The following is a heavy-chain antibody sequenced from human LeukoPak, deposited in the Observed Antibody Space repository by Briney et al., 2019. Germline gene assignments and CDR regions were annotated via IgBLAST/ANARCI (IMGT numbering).Heavy chain of an antibody. CDR1: GFTFSSHG. CDR2: IWYDGSNK. Sequence: GGSLRLSCAASGFTFSSHGMHWVRQAPGKGPEGVAIIWYDGSNKFHADSVKGRFTISRDNSKNMLYLQMNSLRSEDTAVYACARWAGGGASLAAAGGGHFDYWGQGTLVTVSS. CDR3: ARWAGGGASLAAAGGGHFDY. D-gene: IGHD6-13*01. J-gene: IGHJ4*02. V-gene: IGHV3-33*01.